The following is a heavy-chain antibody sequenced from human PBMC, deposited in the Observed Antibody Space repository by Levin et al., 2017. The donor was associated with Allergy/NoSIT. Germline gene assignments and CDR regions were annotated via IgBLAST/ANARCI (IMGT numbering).Heavy chain of an antibody. D-gene: IGHD4-17*01. Sequence: GESLKISCAASGFTFSAYWMSWVRQTPGKGLEWVANIKEDGSGTYYVDSVKGRFTISRDNAKNSVYLQMNSLRAEDTALYYCARDNYGDYGYWGQGTLVTVSS. V-gene: IGHV3-7*01. CDR3: ARDNYGDYGY. J-gene: IGHJ4*02. CDR1: GFTFSAYW. CDR2: IKEDGSGT.